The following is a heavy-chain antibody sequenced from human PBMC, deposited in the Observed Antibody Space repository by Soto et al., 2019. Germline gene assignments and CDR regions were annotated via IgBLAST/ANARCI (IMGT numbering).Heavy chain of an antibody. V-gene: IGHV4-30-4*01. CDR1: GDSVSSGDYY. D-gene: IGHD5-12*01. Sequence: QVQLQESGPGLVKPSQTLSLTCAVSGDSVSSGDYYWSWIRQPPGKGLEWIGYIYSSGSTYYNPSLKSRLTISQDMSKTQFSLKLTSVTAADTAVYYCAREGDGYNYLGAFDIWGQGTMVTVSS. J-gene: IGHJ3*02. CDR2: IYSSGST. CDR3: AREGDGYNYLGAFDI.